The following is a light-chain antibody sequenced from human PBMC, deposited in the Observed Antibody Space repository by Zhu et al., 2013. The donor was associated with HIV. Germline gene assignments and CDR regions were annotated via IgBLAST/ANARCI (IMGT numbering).Light chain of an antibody. CDR3: QYYDTYPWT. Sequence: DIQMTQSPTSLSASVGDRVTITCRASQAISTSLAWFQQKPGKAPKSLVYGASSLHIGVPSRFSGSGSGTDFTLTINNLQPEDVATYYCQYYDTYPWTFGQGTKVEL. CDR2: GAS. J-gene: IGKJ1*01. V-gene: IGKV1-16*01. CDR1: QAISTS.